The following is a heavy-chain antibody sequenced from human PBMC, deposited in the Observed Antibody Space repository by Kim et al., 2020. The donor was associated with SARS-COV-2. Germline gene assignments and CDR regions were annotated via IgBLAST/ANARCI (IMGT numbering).Heavy chain of an antibody. CDR1: GFTFSSYW. D-gene: IGHD3-10*01. J-gene: IGHJ4*02. CDR2: INSDGSNT. Sequence: GGSLRLSCAASGFTFSSYWMHWVRQAPGKGLEWVSRINSDGSNTSYADSVKGRVTISRDNAKNTLYLQMNRLRAEDTAVYYCARAYYFGSGRYVYWGQGTLVTVSS. CDR3: ARAYYFGSGRYVY. V-gene: IGHV3-74*01.